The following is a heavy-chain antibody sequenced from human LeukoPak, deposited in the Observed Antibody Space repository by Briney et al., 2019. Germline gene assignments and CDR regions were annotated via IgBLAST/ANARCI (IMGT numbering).Heavy chain of an antibody. CDR3: APQKTSVSYCGGDCYGGY. CDR2: ISGSGGST. V-gene: IGHV3-23*01. J-gene: IGHJ4*02. Sequence: PGGSLRLSCAASGFTFSSYAMSWVRQAPGKGLEWVSAISGSGGSTYYADSVKGRFTISRDNSKNTLYLQMNSLRAEDTAVYYCAPQKTSVSYCGGDCYGGYWGQGTLVTVSS. D-gene: IGHD2-21*02. CDR1: GFTFSSYA.